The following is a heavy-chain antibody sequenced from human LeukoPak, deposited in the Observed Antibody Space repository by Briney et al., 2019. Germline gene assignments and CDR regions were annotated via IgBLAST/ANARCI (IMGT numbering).Heavy chain of an antibody. CDR2: IYSGGST. CDR3: ARAYYYGSGSYNYYYYMDV. Sequence: GGSLRLSCAASGFTVSSNYMSWVRQAPGKGLEWVSVIYSGGSTYYADSVKGRFTISRDNSKNTLYLQMNSLRAEDTAVYYCARAYYYGSGSYNYYYYMDVWGKGTTVTVSS. CDR1: GFTVSSNY. D-gene: IGHD3-10*01. J-gene: IGHJ6*03. V-gene: IGHV3-53*01.